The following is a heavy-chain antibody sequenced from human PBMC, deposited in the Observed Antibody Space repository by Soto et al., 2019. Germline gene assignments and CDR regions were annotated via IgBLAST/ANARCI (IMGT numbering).Heavy chain of an antibody. CDR3: ARWGTTGGLDV. CDR2: TSYDGSNK. Sequence: QVQLVESGGGVVQPGTSLRVSCVGSGFTFRSYVIHWVRQAPGKGLEWVALTSYDGSNKYYGDSVRGRFTISRDNSRNTVDLQMDSLSLEATALYYCARWGTTGGLDVWGQGTLVSVSS. CDR1: GFTFRSYV. D-gene: IGHD3-16*01. V-gene: IGHV3-30*19. J-gene: IGHJ1*01.